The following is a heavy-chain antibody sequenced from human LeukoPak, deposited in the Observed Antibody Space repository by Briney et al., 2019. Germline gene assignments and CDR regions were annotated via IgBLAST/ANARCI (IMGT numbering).Heavy chain of an antibody. CDR2: ISGSGGST. V-gene: IGHV3-23*01. D-gene: IGHD1-7*01. CDR3: AKDPYSGTFSHYDY. CDR1: GFTFSSYA. Sequence: QPGGSLRLSCAASGFTFSSYAMSWVRQAPGKGLEWVSAISGSGGSTYYADSVKGRFTISRDNSKNTLYLQMNSLRAEDTAVYYCAKDPYSGTFSHYDYWGQGTQVTVSS. J-gene: IGHJ4*02.